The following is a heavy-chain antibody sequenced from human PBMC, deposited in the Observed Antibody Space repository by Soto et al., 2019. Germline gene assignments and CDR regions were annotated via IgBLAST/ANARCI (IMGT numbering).Heavy chain of an antibody. CDR1: GGSISSYF. V-gene: IGHV4-59*01. Sequence: SETLSLTCTVSGGSISSYFWSWIRQPPGKGLEWIGYIYYSESTNYNPSLKSRVTISVDTSKNQFSLKLSSVTAADTAVYYCARDRGLGSGWYGWFDPWGKGTLVTVSS. J-gene: IGHJ5*02. CDR2: IYYSEST. CDR3: ARDRGLGSGWYGWFDP. D-gene: IGHD6-19*01.